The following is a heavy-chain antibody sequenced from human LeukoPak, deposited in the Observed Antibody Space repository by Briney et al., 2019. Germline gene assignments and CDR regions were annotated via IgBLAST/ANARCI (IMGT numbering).Heavy chain of an antibody. D-gene: IGHD1-26*01. CDR2: IYPGDSDT. J-gene: IGHJ4*02. V-gene: IGHV5-51*01. Sequence: GESLKLSCKGSGYRFNNYWIGWVRQMPGKGLEWMGIIYPGDSDTRYSPSFQGQVTISADKSISTAYLQWSSLKASDTAMYYCARRIGLQPFDYWGQGTLVTVSS. CDR3: ARRIGLQPFDY. CDR1: GYRFNNYW.